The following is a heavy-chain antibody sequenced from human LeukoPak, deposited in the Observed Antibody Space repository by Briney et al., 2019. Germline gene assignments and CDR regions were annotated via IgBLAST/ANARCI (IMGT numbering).Heavy chain of an antibody. CDR2: IYYSGIT. D-gene: IGHD3-10*01. Sequence: SETLSLTCTVSGGSISSSSYYWGWIRQPPGKGLEWIGSIYYSGITYYNPSLKSRLTISVDTSKNQFSLELSSVTAADTAVYYCAREGEELLRRWWFDPWGQGTLVTVSS. J-gene: IGHJ5*02. V-gene: IGHV4-39*07. CDR3: AREGEELLRRWWFDP. CDR1: GGSISSSSYY.